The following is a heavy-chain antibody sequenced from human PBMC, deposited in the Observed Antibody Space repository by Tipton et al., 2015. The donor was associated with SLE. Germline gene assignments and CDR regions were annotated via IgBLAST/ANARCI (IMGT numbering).Heavy chain of an antibody. D-gene: IGHD6-6*01. CDR2: IYSSGTT. CDR3: VTLTIAVRHYAFDI. CDR1: GFTVSSNY. Sequence: SLRLSCAASGFTVSSNYMSWVRQAPGKGLEWVAVIYSSGTTSYADAVKGRFTIFRDKSKNTVFLQMNSLRAEDTAVYYCVTLTIAVRHYAFDIWGQGTMVTVSS. J-gene: IGHJ3*02. V-gene: IGHV3-66*01.